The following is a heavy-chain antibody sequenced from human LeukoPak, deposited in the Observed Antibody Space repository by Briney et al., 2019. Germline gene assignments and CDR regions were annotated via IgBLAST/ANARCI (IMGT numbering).Heavy chain of an antibody. CDR2: ISGSSGTL. V-gene: IGHV3-23*01. J-gene: IGHJ6*03. CDR3: AKEVEPIVAPYMDV. CDR1: GFTFRGYA. D-gene: IGHD2-21*01. Sequence: PGGSLRLSCAGSGFTFRGYAMTWVRQAPGKGLEWVSVISGSSGTLHYADSVKGRFTISRDNSKNTLFLQMNSPRAEDTAVYYCAKEVEPIVAPYMDVWGKGTTVTVSS.